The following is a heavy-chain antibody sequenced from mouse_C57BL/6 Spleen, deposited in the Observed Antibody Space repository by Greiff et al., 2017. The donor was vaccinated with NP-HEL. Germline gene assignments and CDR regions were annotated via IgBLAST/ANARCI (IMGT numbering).Heavy chain of an antibody. CDR2: IDPANGNT. CDR3: ASPYGSIPCCAY. V-gene: IGHV14-3*01. J-gene: IGHJ3*01. Sequence: EVQLQQSVAELVRPGASVKLSCTASGFNIKNTYMHWVKQRPEQGLEWIGRIDPANGNTTYAPKFQGKATITADTSSNTAYLELSSLTSEDTAIYYCASPYGSIPCCAYWGQGTLVTVSA. CDR1: GFNIKNTY. D-gene: IGHD1-1*01.